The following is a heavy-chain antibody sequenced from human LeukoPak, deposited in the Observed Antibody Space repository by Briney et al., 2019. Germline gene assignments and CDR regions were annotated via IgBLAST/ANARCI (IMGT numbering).Heavy chain of an antibody. CDR1: GYSISSGYY. J-gene: IGHJ4*02. V-gene: IGHV4-38-2*02. CDR2: IYHGGST. Sequence: SETLSLTCTVSGYSISSGYYWGWIRQPPGKGLEWIGSIYHGGSTYYNPSLKSRVTISVDTSKNQFSLKLSSVTAADTAVYYCARAESQSYSSGWCFDYWGQGTLVTVSS. CDR3: ARAESQSYSSGWCFDY. D-gene: IGHD6-19*01.